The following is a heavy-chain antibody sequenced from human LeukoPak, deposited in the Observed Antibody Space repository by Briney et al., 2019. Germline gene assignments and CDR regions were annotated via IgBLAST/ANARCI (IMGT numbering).Heavy chain of an antibody. D-gene: IGHD2-8*01. CDR2: ITAGSTGT. CDR3: ARLHPYCTTTPCQDSYYSAMDV. CDR1: GLIFSNYD. J-gene: IGHJ6*02. Sequence: PGGSLRLSCAASGLIFSNYDMRWVRQAPGKGLEWVSSITAGSTGTYYTDSVKGRFTISSDKSKNTLFLQMNSLRAEDTAIYYCARLHPYCTTTPCQDSYYSAMDVWGQGTTVTVSS. V-gene: IGHV3-23*01.